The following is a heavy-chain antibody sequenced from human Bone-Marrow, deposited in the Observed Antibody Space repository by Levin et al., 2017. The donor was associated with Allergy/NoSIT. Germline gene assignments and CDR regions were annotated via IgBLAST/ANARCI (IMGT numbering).Heavy chain of an antibody. CDR1: GFTFSSYA. V-gene: IGHV3-23*01. CDR3: VRDRGGFAY. CDR2: ISASGAGT. Sequence: PGGSLRLSCAASGFTFSSYAMSWVRQPPGKGLEWVSEISASGAGTYNADSVKGRFTISRDNSKNTVYLQLNSLRAEDTAIYYCVRDRGGFAYWGQGALVTVSS. J-gene: IGHJ4*02. D-gene: IGHD3-16*01.